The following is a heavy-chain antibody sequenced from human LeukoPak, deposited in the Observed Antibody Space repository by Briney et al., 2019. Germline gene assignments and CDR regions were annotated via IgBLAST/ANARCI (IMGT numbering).Heavy chain of an antibody. V-gene: IGHV1-69*02. CDR3: ASRSHKTIVGADTREVGDY. Sequence: SVKVSCKASGGTLRRHTITWVRQAPGQGLEWMGRIIPMMGIANYAQKFQGGVTITADTSTDTAYMDLISLRSEDTAVYYCASRSHKTIVGADTREVGDYWGQGTLVTVSS. CDR1: GGTLRRHT. CDR2: IIPMMGIA. D-gene: IGHD6-19*01. J-gene: IGHJ4*02.